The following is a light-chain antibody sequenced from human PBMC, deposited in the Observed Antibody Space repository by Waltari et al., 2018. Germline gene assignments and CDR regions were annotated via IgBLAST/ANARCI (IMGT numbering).Light chain of an antibody. CDR1: RNINTY. J-gene: IGKJ3*01. V-gene: IGKV1-39*01. CDR2: GAS. Sequence: DIQMTQSPSSLSASVGDRAPITCRTSRNINTYLNWYQQIPGKAPKLLIYGASFLHTGVPSTFSGSGSGTDFTLTISSLRPDDFATYYCQQTYFAVFAFGPGTKVDVK. CDR3: QQTYFAVFA.